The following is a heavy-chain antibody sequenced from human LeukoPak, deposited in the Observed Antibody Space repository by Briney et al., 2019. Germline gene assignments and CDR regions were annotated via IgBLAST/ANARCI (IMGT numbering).Heavy chain of an antibody. V-gene: IGHV1-46*03. CDR3: ARDGEAGNLDY. D-gene: IGHD6-13*01. CDR2: INPRGGST. Sequence: ASVKVSCKASGYTFTSYYIHWVRQAPGQGLEWMGIINPRGGSTSYAQKFQGRVTMTRDTSTSTVYMELSSLRSEDTAVYYCARDGEAGNLDYWGQGNLVTVSS. J-gene: IGHJ4*02. CDR1: GYTFTSYY.